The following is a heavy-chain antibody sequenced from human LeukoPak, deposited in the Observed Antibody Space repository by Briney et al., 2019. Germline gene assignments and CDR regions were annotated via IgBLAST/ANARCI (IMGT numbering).Heavy chain of an antibody. J-gene: IGHJ6*04. CDR3: AELGITMIGGV. D-gene: IGHD3-10*02. CDR1: GFTFSSYS. Sequence: GGSLRLSCAGSGFTFSSYSMNWVRQAPGKGLEWVSSISSSSIYIYDADSVKGRFTISRDNAKNSLYLQMNSLRAEDTAVYYCAELGITMIGGVWGKGTTVTISS. V-gene: IGHV3-21*01. CDR2: ISSSSIYI.